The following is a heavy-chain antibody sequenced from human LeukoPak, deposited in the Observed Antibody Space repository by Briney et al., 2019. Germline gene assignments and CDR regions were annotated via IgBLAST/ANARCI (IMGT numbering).Heavy chain of an antibody. J-gene: IGHJ4*02. CDR1: GFTFSDYY. CDR2: ISSSGSTI. Sequence: GGSLRLSCAASGFTFSDYYMSWIRQAPGKGLEWVSYISSSGSTIYYADSVKGRFTISRDNAKNSLYLQINSLRAEDTAVYYCARETAVNRYFDYWGQGTLVTVSS. D-gene: IGHD4-17*01. CDR3: ARETAVNRYFDY. V-gene: IGHV3-11*01.